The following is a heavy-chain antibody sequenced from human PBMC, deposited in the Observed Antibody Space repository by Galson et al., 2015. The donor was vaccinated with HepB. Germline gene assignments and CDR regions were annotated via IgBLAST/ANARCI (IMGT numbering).Heavy chain of an antibody. CDR1: GFTFSSYS. J-gene: IGHJ6*02. CDR2: ISSSSSYI. D-gene: IGHD6-13*01. Sequence: SLRLSCAASGFTFSSYSMNWVRQAPGKGLEWVSSISSSSSYIYYADSVKGRFTISRDNAKNSLYLQMNSLRAEDTAVYYCARALYSSSWDYYYYGMDVWGQGTTVTVSS. CDR3: ARALYSSSWDYYYYGMDV. V-gene: IGHV3-21*01.